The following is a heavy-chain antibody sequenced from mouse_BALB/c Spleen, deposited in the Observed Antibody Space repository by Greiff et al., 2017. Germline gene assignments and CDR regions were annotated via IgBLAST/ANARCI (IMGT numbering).Heavy chain of an antibody. J-gene: IGHJ4*01. D-gene: IGHD1-1*01. CDR2: ILPGSGST. V-gene: IGHV1-9*01. CDR3: ARSRAVVEDYAMDY. Sequence: VRLQQSGAELMKPGASVKISCKATGYTFSSYWIEWVKQRPGHGLEWIGEILPGSGSTNYNEKFKGKATLTADKSSSTAYMQLSSLTSENSAVYFCARSRAVVEDYAMDYWGQGTSVTVSS. CDR1: GYTFSSYW.